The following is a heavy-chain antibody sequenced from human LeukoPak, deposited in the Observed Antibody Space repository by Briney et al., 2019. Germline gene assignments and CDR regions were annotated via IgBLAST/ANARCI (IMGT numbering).Heavy chain of an antibody. J-gene: IGHJ6*03. V-gene: IGHV3-11*01. CDR1: RFTFSDYN. CDR3: ARVLRYCSGGNCYSGGLGYMDV. CDR2: ISRSGSTK. Sequence: GGSLRLSCAASRFTFSDYNMRWLRQAPGKGLEWVSSISRSGSTKYYADSVKGRFTISRDNAKNSLFLQMNSLRAEDTAVYYCARVLRYCSGGNCYSGGLGYMDVWGKGTTVTISS. D-gene: IGHD2-15*01.